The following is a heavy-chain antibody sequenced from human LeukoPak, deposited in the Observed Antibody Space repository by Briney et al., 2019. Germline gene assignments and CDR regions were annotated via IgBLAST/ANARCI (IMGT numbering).Heavy chain of an antibody. D-gene: IGHD3-3*01. CDR1: GGSISSGGYS. CDR2: IYHSGST. Sequence: SETLSLTCAVSGGSISSGGYSWSWVRQPPGTGLEWIGYIYHSGSTYYNPSLKSRVTISVDRSKNQFSLKLSSVTAADTAVYYCARIRTPGPTRYYDFWSGYYTDPYYFDYWGQGTLVTVSS. V-gene: IGHV4-30-2*01. CDR3: ARIRTPGPTRYYDFWSGYYTDPYYFDY. J-gene: IGHJ4*02.